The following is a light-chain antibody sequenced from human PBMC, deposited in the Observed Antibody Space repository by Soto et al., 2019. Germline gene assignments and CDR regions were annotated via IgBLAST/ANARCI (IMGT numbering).Light chain of an antibody. CDR1: QSVSAN. Sequence: EILMTQSQGTLSVSPGERVTVSCRASQSVSANLAWYQQKPGQAPRLLIYGASTRATGVPDRFSGSGSGTDFTLTISRLEPEDFAVYYCQQYGSSPQTFGQGTKVDIK. CDR2: GAS. V-gene: IGKV3-20*01. CDR3: QQYGSSPQT. J-gene: IGKJ1*01.